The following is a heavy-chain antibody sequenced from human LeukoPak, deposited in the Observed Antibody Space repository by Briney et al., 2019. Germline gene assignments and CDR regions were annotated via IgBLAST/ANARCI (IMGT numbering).Heavy chain of an antibody. D-gene: IGHD1-26*01. CDR2: IKQDGSEK. CDR1: GFTFSSYW. CDR3: GVGSTTANY. Sequence: PGGSLRLSCAASGFTFSSYWMSWVRQAPGKGLEWVANIKQDGSEKYYVDSVRGRFTISRDNSKNTLFLQMNSLRAEDTAVYYCGVGSTTANYWGQGTLVTVSS. J-gene: IGHJ4*02. V-gene: IGHV3-7*03.